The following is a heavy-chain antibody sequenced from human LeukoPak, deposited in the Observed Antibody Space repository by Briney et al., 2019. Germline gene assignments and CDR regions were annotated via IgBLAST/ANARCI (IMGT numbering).Heavy chain of an antibody. D-gene: IGHD5-12*01. Sequence: WGPLRLSCAVSGINFRGYLMAWGLQAPGKVLQWVANMKQDGSEKYYVDSVKGRFTISRDNAKNSLYLEMNSLRVEDTAVYYCARDLGHTGYDLYDYWGQGTLVTVSS. CDR3: ARDLGHTGYDLYDY. CDR2: MKQDGSEK. J-gene: IGHJ4*02. CDR1: GINFRGYL. V-gene: IGHV3-7*01.